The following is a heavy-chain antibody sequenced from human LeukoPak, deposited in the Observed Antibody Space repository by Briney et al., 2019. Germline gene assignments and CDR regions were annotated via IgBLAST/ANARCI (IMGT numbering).Heavy chain of an antibody. CDR3: ARTNIVATLRDGWYFDL. J-gene: IGHJ2*01. D-gene: IGHD5-12*01. CDR2: IDWDDDK. Sequence: SGPALVKPTQTLTLACTFSGFSLSTSGMCVSWIRQPPGKALEWLALIDWDDDKYYSTSLKTRLTISKDTSKSQVVLTMTNMDPVDTATYYCARTNIVATLRDGWYFDLWGRGTLVTVSS. CDR1: GFSLSTSGMC. V-gene: IGHV2-70*01.